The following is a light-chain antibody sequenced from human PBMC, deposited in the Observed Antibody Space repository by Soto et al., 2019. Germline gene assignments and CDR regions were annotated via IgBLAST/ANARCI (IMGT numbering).Light chain of an antibody. CDR3: QQYNSYWT. CDR1: QSISSW. V-gene: IGKV1-5*01. CDR2: DAS. J-gene: IGKJ1*01. Sequence: DIQMTQSPSALSATVRDRVAITFRASQSISSWLAWYQQKPGKAPNLLIYDASSLKHGVPSRFSGSGSGTEFTLTISSLQPDDFATYYCQQYNSYWTFGQGTKVDI.